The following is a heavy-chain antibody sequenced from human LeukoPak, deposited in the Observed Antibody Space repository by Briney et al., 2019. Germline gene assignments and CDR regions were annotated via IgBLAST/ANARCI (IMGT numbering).Heavy chain of an antibody. CDR2: INQDGSER. D-gene: IGHD6-19*01. J-gene: IGHJ4*02. V-gene: IGHV3-7*01. CDR3: ARVGSCLCPDY. Sequence: GGSLRLSCAASGFTFSSYWMSWVRQAPGKGLEWVASINQDGSERYYVDSVKGRFTISRDNAKNSLYLQMNILRDEDTAVYYCARVGSCLCPDYWGQGTLVTVSS. CDR1: GFTFSSYW.